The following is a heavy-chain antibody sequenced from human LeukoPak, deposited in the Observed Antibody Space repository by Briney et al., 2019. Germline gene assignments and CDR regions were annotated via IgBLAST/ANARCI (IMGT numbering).Heavy chain of an antibody. Sequence: GGSLRLSCAASGFTFSSYSMNWVRQAPGKGLEWVSSISSSSSYIYYADSVKGRFTISRDNAKNSLYLQMNSLRADDTAVYYCARAAYGSGLYYYYYMDVWGKGTTVTVSS. CDR1: GFTFSSYS. J-gene: IGHJ6*03. CDR2: ISSSSSYI. D-gene: IGHD3-10*01. V-gene: IGHV3-21*01. CDR3: ARAAYGSGLYYYYYMDV.